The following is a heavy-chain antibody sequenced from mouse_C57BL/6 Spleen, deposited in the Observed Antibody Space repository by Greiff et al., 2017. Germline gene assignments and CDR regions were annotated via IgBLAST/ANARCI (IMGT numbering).Heavy chain of an antibody. V-gene: IGHV1-50*01. CDR3: ARAGGGYHYFDY. CDR2: IDPSDRYT. J-gene: IGHJ2*01. CDR1: GYTFTSYW. Sequence: QVQLQQPGAELVKPGASVKLSCKASGYTFTSYWMQWVKQRPGQGLEWIGEIDPSDRYTNYNQKFKGKATLTVDTSSSTAYMKLSSLTSEDSAVYYYARAGGGYHYFDYWGQGTTLTVSS. D-gene: IGHD2-2*01.